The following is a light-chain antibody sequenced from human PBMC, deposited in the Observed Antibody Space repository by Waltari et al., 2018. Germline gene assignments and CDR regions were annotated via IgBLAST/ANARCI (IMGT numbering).Light chain of an antibody. CDR2: DFS. V-gene: IGLV2-11*01. Sequence: QYALTPPRSVSGSPGQTVTISCTATSTDVGAYNYVSWYQQDPGKAPNLVIYDFSKRPAGVPDRFTGSKSDNTASLTISGLQDEDEAEYYCCSYAGSYSFLFGGGTNLTVL. CDR1: STDVGAYNY. J-gene: IGLJ2*01. CDR3: CSYAGSYSFL.